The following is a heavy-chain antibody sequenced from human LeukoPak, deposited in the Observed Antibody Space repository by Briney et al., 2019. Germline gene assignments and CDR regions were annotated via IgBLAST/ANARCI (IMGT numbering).Heavy chain of an antibody. D-gene: IGHD5-12*01. CDR2: ISWNSVSI. J-gene: IGHJ6*03. Sequence: GRSLRLSCVGSGFDFDDFAMEWVRLAPGKGLEWVAGISWNSVSIGYADSVKGRFTISRDNAKKTLFLQMDSLRPDDTALYYCAKDQYRFVSCMDVWGKGTTVTVSS. CDR1: GFDFDDFA. V-gene: IGHV3-9*01. CDR3: AKDQYRFVSCMDV.